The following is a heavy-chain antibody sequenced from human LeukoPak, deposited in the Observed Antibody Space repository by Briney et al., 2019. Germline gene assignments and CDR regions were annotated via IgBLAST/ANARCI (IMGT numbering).Heavy chain of an antibody. CDR3: AREGYYGLGNDFRFDP. Sequence: SETLSLTCTVSGGSISSYYWSWIRQPPGKGLECIGYIHYSGSTTYNPSLKSRVTISVDTSKNQFSLKLNSVTAADTAVYYCAREGYYGLGNDFRFDPWGQGTLVTVSS. V-gene: IGHV4-59*01. CDR1: GGSISSYY. CDR2: IHYSGST. J-gene: IGHJ5*02. D-gene: IGHD3-10*01.